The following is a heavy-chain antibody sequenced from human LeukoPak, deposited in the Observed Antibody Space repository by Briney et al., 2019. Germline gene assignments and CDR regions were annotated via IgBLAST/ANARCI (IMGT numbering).Heavy chain of an antibody. CDR1: GGSISSYY. J-gene: IGHJ4*02. Sequence: SETLSLTCTVSGGSISSYYWSWIRQPPGKGLEWIGYIYYSGSTNYNPSLKSRVTISVDTSKNQFSLKLSSVTAADTAVYYCARGMGFFDYWGQGTLVTISS. CDR2: IYYSGST. CDR3: ARGMGFFDY. D-gene: IGHD3-10*01. V-gene: IGHV4-59*01.